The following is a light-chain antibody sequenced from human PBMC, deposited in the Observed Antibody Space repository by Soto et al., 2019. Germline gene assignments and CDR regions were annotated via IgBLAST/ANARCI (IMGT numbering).Light chain of an antibody. CDR3: QQYRMSPNT. CDR2: GAS. J-gene: IGKJ5*01. Sequence: ELVMTQSPATLSVSPGESATLSCRARQSVDRKLVWYQQRPGQAPRLLIYGASTRATGIPDRFSGSGSGTDFSLTIRGLKAEDFAVYYCQQYRMSPNTFGQGTRLEIK. CDR1: QSVDRK. V-gene: IGKV3D-15*02.